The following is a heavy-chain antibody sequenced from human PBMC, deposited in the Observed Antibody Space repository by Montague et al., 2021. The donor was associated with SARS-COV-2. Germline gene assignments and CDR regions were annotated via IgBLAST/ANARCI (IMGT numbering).Heavy chain of an antibody. CDR1: GFTFSTYP. J-gene: IGHJ4*02. CDR3: ASTYIPNKYYEVY. CDR2: IGAGVSST. Sequence: SLRLSCAASGFTFSTYPMHWVRQAPGKGLEWVSSIGAGVSSTSYADSVKGRFTVPRDNSKNTLYLQMNSLRAEDTAVYYCASTYIPNKYYEVYWGQGTLVTVSS. D-gene: IGHD2/OR15-2a*01. V-gene: IGHV3-23*01.